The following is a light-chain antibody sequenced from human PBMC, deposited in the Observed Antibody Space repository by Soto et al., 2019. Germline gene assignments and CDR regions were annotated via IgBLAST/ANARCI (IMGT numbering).Light chain of an antibody. CDR3: KHYYAFST. V-gene: IGKV1-5*01. CDR1: QYIANS. J-gene: IGKJ4*01. CDR2: DVS. Sequence: DIQMTQSPSTLSASVGDRVTITCRASQYIANSLALYQQKPGKAPKLLIYDVSTLEIGVPSRFSGSWSGIEFTLTISSLQPDDFTTFYCKHYYAFSTFGGETKVEVK.